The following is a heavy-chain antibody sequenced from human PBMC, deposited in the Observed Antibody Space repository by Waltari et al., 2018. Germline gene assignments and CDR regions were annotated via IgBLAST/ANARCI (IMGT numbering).Heavy chain of an antibody. D-gene: IGHD2-15*01. J-gene: IGHJ5*02. CDR2: LEPEEGET. CDR1: GYTLTELS. Sequence: QVQLVQSGAEVKKPGASVKVSCKVSGYTLTELSMHWVRQAPGKGLEWMGGLEPEEGETVYAQKVQGRVTMTEDTSTDTAYMELSSLRSEDTAVYYCATDVVVVVAATQWGRGFDPWGQGTLVTVSS. CDR3: ATDVVVVVAATQWGRGFDP. V-gene: IGHV1-24*01.